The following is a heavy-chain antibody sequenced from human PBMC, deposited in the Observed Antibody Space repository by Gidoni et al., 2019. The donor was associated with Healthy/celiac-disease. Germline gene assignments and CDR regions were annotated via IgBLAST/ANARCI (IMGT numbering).Heavy chain of an antibody. CDR1: GFTFSSYA. CDR3: AKGLGIAAAGLGLNWDY. Sequence: EVQLVESGGALVQPGGSLRLSCAASGFTFSSYAMSWVRQAPGKGLEWVSAISGSGGSTYYADSVKGRFTISRDNSKNTLYLQMNSLRAEDTAVYYCAKGLGIAAAGLGLNWDYWGQGTLVTVSS. D-gene: IGHD6-13*01. V-gene: IGHV3-23*04. J-gene: IGHJ4*02. CDR2: ISGSGGST.